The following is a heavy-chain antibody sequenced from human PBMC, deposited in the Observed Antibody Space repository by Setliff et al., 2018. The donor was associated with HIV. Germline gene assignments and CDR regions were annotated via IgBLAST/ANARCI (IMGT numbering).Heavy chain of an antibody. CDR1: GYSFTTYY. D-gene: IGHD3-16*02. V-gene: IGHV1-46*01. J-gene: IGHJ4*02. CDR2: LNPSGDRT. Sequence: ASVKVSCKTSGYSFTTYYMHWVRQAPGQGLEWVGILNPSGDRTISAQKFQDRVTMTSDTSTSTVYMELSSLRFEDTAVYYCARAYYDSVWGNDRYRFYYFDYWGQGTLVTVSS. CDR3: ARAYYDSVWGNDRYRFYYFDY.